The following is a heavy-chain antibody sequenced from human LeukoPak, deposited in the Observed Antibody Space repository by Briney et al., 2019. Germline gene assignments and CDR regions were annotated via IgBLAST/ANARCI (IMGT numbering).Heavy chain of an antibody. CDR1: GGTFSSYA. CDR3: ARGIFTMVRGVIHYYYGMDV. CDR2: IIPIFGTA. J-gene: IGHJ6*02. V-gene: IGHV1-69*06. D-gene: IGHD3-10*01. Sequence: GASVKVSCKASGGTFSSYAISWVRQAPGQGLEWMGGIIPIFGTANYAQKFQGRVTITADKSTSTAYMELSSLRSEDTAVYYCARGIFTMVRGVIHYYYGMDVWGQGTTVTVSS.